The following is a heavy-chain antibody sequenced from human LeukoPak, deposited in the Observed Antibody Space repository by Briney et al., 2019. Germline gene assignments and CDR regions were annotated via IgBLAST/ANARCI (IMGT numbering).Heavy chain of an antibody. D-gene: IGHD6-13*01. CDR2: IKQDGSEK. CDR3: ARDFRAASSSWYSFYYYYGMDV. J-gene: IGHJ6*02. CDR1: GFTFSSYW. V-gene: IGHV3-7*01. Sequence: GGSLRLSCAASGFTFSSYWMSWVRQAPGKGLEWVANIKQDGSEKYYVDSVKGRFTISRDNAKNSLYLQMNSLRAEDTAVYYCARDFRAASSSWYSFYYYYGMDVWGQGTTVTVSS.